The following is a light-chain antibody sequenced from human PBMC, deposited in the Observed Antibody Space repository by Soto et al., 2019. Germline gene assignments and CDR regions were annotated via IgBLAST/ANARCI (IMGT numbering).Light chain of an antibody. CDR1: SSNIGSNY. CDR3: AAWDDSLSGRV. V-gene: IGLV1-47*01. CDR2: RNN. J-gene: IGLJ1*01. Sequence: QSVLTQPPSASGTPGQRVTISCSGSSSNIGSNYVYWYQQLPGTAPKLLIYRNNQRPSGVPDRFSGPKSGTSASLAISGLRSEDEADDYCAAWDDSLSGRVFGTGTKVTVL.